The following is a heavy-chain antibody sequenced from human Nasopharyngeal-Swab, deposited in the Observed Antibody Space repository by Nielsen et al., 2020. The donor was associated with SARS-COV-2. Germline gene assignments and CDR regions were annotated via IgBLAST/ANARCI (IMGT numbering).Heavy chain of an antibody. J-gene: IGHJ4*01. V-gene: IGHV3-23*01. CDR3: AKEWDIDYVWGSYRYHQLFDY. D-gene: IGHD3-16*02. Sequence: VRQAPGKGLEWVSAISGSGGSTYYADSVKGRFTISRDNSKNTLYLHMDSLRAEDTAVYYCAKEWDIDYVWGSYRYHQLFDYWGQGTLVTVSS. CDR2: ISGSGGST.